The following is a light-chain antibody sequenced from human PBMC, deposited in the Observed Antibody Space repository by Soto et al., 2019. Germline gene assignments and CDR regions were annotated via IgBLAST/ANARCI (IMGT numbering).Light chain of an antibody. Sequence: IQRTQDQSCLSASVGDRVSSSRWASQFISTHVNWYQHKPGKAPKLLIYAASVLQSGVPSRFSGSVSGTHGTPTISSLKHEDFATYYCQQRYNPTLTFGGGTKVDIK. V-gene: IGKV1-39*01. J-gene: IGKJ4*01. CDR1: QFISTH. CDR3: QQRYNPTLT. CDR2: AAS.